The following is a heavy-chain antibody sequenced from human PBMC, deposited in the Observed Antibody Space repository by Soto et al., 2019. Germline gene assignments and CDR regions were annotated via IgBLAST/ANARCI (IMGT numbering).Heavy chain of an antibody. CDR1: GFTFSIYS. CDR2: ISYSSSTI. J-gene: IGHJ4*02. Sequence: EVQLVESGGGLVQPGGSLRLSCAASGFTFSIYSMNWVRQAPGKGLEWVSYISYSSSTIYYADSEKGRFTISRDNAKSSLYLQMNSLRAEDTAVYYCARNQALPGIHFDNRGQGTLVTVSS. CDR3: ARNQALPGIHFDN. V-gene: IGHV3-48*01. D-gene: IGHD6-19*01.